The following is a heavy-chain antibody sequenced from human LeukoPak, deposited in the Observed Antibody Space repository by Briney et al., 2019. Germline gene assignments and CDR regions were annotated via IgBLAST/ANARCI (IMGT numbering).Heavy chain of an antibody. V-gene: IGHV3-30*02. J-gene: IGHJ4*02. CDR1: GFTFSSYG. CDR3: AKDLGTVTTVTTYFDY. Sequence: GGSLRLSCAASGFTFSSYGMHWVRQAPGKGLEWVAFIRYDGSNKYYADSVKGRFTISRDNSKNTLYLQMNSLRAEDTAVYYCAKDLGTVTTVTTYFDYWGQGTLVTVSS. CDR2: IRYDGSNK. D-gene: IGHD4-17*01.